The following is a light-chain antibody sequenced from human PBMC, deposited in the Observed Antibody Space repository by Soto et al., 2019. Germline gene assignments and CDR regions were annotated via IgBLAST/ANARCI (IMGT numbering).Light chain of an antibody. V-gene: IGKV3-20*01. CDR2: GAS. CDR3: QQYGSSTEYT. J-gene: IGKJ2*01. CDR1: QSVSSSY. Sequence: EIVLTQSPGTLSLSPGERATLSCRASQSVSSSYLAWYQQKPGQAPRLLIYGASSRATGIPDRFSGSGSGTDFTLTISRLEPEYFAVYYCQQYGSSTEYTFGQGTKLEIK.